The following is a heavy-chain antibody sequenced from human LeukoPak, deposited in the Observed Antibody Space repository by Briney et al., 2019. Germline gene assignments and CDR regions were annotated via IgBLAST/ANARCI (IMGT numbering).Heavy chain of an antibody. CDR3: ARHPFSSPFDY. CDR2: IYYSGTT. D-gene: IGHD2/OR15-2a*01. J-gene: IGHJ4*02. Sequence: SETLSLTCTVSGGSISSYYWSWIRQPPGKGLEWIGYIYYSGTTNYNPSLKSRATISLDTSKNQFSLKLTSVTAADTAVYFCARHPFSSPFDYWGQGTLVTVSS. V-gene: IGHV4-59*08. CDR1: GGSISSYY.